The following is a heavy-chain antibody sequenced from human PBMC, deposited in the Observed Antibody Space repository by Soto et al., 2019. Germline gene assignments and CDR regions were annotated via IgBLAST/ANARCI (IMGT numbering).Heavy chain of an antibody. Sequence: SETLSLTCSVSGDYIGDRNDHWGWTRQPPGKGLEWIGSIYYSGSTNYNPSLKSRVTISVDTSKNQFSLKLSSVTAADTAVYYCARGGIAARPDWFDPWGQGTLVTVSS. CDR3: ARGGIAARPDWFDP. CDR2: IYYSGST. J-gene: IGHJ5*02. CDR1: GDYIGDRNDH. V-gene: IGHV4-39*07. D-gene: IGHD6-6*01.